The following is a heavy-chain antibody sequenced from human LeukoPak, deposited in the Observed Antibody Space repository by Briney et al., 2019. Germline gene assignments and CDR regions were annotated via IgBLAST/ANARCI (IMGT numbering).Heavy chain of an antibody. J-gene: IGHJ4*02. Sequence: GGSLRLSCAASGFTFSSYAMHWVRQAPGKGLEWVAVIPYDGDNKYYADSVNGRFTISRDNSKNTLSLQMDSLRAEDTAVYYCAKDIRVWGSYRYPCLDYWGQGTLVTVSA. D-gene: IGHD3-16*02. CDR3: AKDIRVWGSYRYPCLDY. V-gene: IGHV3-30*01. CDR2: IPYDGDNK. CDR1: GFTFSSYA.